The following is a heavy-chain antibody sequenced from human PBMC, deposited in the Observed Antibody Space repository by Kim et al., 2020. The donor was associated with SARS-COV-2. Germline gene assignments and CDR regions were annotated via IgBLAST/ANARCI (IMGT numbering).Heavy chain of an antibody. Sequence: GGSLRLFCVASGFTFSTSPMGWVRQAPGKGLEWVSRISWDGTRTYYADSVKGRVTMSSDKSKNMLYLHMNSLRVEDTAVYYCSKGVINSGFDYWCQGT. J-gene: IGHJ4*02. CDR1: GFTFSTSP. D-gene: IGHD1-26*01. V-gene: IGHV3-23*01. CDR2: ISWDGTRT. CDR3: SKGVINSGFDY.